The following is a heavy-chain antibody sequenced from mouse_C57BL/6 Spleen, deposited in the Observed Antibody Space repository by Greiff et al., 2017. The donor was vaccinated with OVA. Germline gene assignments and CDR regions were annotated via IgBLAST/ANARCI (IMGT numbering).Heavy chain of an antibody. CDR2: IHPNSGSS. CDR1: GYTFTSYW. CDR3: ARGGGTGGTPFDY. D-gene: IGHD3-3*01. J-gene: IGHJ2*01. Sequence: QVQLQQPGAELVKPGASVKLSCKASGYTFTSYWMHWVKQRPGQGLEWIGMIHPNSGSSNYHEKFKSKATLTVDKSSSTAYMQLSSLTSEDAAVYYCARGGGTGGTPFDYWGQGTTLTVSS. V-gene: IGHV1-64*01.